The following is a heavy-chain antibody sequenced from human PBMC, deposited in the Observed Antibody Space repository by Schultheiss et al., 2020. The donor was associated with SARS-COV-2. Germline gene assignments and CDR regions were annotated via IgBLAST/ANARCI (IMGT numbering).Heavy chain of an antibody. J-gene: IGHJ4*02. V-gene: IGHV3-21*01. CDR2: ISSSSSYI. Sequence: GGSLRLSCAASGFTFSSCSMNWVRQAPGKGLEWVSSISSSSSYIYYADSVKGRFTISRDNAKNSLYLQMNSLRAEDTAVYYCARVFHYYDSSGFDYWGQGTLVTVSS. CDR3: ARVFHYYDSSGFDY. CDR1: GFTFSSCS. D-gene: IGHD3-22*01.